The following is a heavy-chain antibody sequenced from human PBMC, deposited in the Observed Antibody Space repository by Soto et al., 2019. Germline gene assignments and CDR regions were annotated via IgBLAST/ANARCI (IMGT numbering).Heavy chain of an antibody. CDR3: GXXXXTIFMTTVTTRWFDP. Sequence: PSETLSLTCAVYGGSFSGYYWSWIRQPPGKGLEWIGEINHSGSTNYXPSXXXXXXXXXXTXXXQFSLKLSSVTAADTAVYYCGXXXXTIFMTTVTTRWFDPWGKGTLVTVST. D-gene: IGHD4-17*01. CDR1: GGSFSGYY. J-gene: IGHJ5*02. V-gene: IGHV4-34*01. CDR2: INHSGST.